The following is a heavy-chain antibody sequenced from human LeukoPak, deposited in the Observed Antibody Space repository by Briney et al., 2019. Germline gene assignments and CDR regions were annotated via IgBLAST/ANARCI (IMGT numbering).Heavy chain of an antibody. D-gene: IGHD2-21*02. CDR1: GYTFTSYD. CDR2: MNPNSGNT. V-gene: IGHV1-8*01. CDR3: ARPLAYCGGDYYSF. Sequence: EASVKVSCKASGYTFTSYDINWVRQATGQGLEWMGWMNPNSGNTGYAQKFQGRVTMTRNTSISTAYMELSSLRSEDTAVYYCARPLAYCGGDYYSFWGQGTLVTVSS. J-gene: IGHJ4*02.